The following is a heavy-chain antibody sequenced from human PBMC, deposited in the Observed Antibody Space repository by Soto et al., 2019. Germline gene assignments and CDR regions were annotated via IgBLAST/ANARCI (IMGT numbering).Heavy chain of an antibody. V-gene: IGHV1-69*08. D-gene: IGHD1-1*01. Sequence: QVQLVQSGAEVKKPGSSVKVSCKASGGTFSSYTISWVRQAPGQGLEWMGRIIPILGIANYAQKFQGRVTITADKSTSTAYRELRGLRSEDTAVYYCAREEQGGVYWGQGTLVTVSS. CDR1: GGTFSSYT. CDR2: IIPILGIA. J-gene: IGHJ4*02. CDR3: AREEQGGVY.